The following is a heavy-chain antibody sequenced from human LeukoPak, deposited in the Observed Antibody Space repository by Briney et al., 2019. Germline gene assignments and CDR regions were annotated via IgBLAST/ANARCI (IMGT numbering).Heavy chain of an antibody. CDR3: ARGSYYGSGIPATHYGMDV. CDR1: GGTFSSYA. Sequence: SVKVSCKASGGTFSSYAISWVRQAPGQGLEWMGGIIPIFGTANYAQKFQGRVTITADESTSTAYMELSSLRSEDTAVYYCARGSYYGSGIPATHYGMDVWGKGTTVTVFS. J-gene: IGHJ6*04. D-gene: IGHD3-10*01. V-gene: IGHV1-69*13. CDR2: IIPIFGTA.